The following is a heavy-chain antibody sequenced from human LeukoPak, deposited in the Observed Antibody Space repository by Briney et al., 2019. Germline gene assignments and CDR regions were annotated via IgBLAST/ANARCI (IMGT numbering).Heavy chain of an antibody. V-gene: IGHV3-23*01. Sequence: GGALRLSWSASGFTFSSYAMSWVRQAPGKGLEWVSAIIGSGVSTYYADSVKGRVTISRGNSKNTLFLQMNSLRAEDTAVYSCAKDAGGEYSYGYVWFDPWGQGTLVTVSS. J-gene: IGHJ5*02. CDR1: GFTFSSYA. D-gene: IGHD5-18*01. CDR3: AKDAGGEYSYGYVWFDP. CDR2: IIGSGVST.